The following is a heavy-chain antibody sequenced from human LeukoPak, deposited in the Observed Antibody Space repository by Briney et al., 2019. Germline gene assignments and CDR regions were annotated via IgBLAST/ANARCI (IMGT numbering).Heavy chain of an antibody. CDR2: INPNSGNT. J-gene: IGHJ4*02. Sequence: ASVKVSCKASGYTFTSYDINWVRQATGQGLEWMGWINPNSGNTGYAQKFQGRVTMTRNTSISTAYMELSSLRSEDTAVYYCAKWGDYDVLTGYYVSDYWGQGTLVTVSS. D-gene: IGHD3-9*01. V-gene: IGHV1-8*01. CDR1: GYTFTSYD. CDR3: AKWGDYDVLTGYYVSDY.